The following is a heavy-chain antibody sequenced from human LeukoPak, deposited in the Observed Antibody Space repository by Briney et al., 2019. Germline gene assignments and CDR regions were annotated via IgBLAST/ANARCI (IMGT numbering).Heavy chain of an antibody. CDR2: IWYDGSNK. D-gene: IGHD6-13*01. Sequence: GGSLRLSCAASGFTFSSYGMHWVRQAPGKGLEWVAVIWYDGSNKYYADSVKGRFTIPRDNSKNTLYLQMNSLRAEDTAVYYCAKDLLAAAEEYWGQGTLVTVSS. CDR1: GFTFSSYG. CDR3: AKDLLAAAEEY. J-gene: IGHJ4*02. V-gene: IGHV3-33*06.